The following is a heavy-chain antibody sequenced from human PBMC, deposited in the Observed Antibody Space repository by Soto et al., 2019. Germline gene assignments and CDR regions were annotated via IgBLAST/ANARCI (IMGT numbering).Heavy chain of an antibody. V-gene: IGHV4-59*01. Sequence: ETLSLTCMVSVGSISSYYWSWIRQPPGKGREWIGYIDYSGSTNYNPSLKSRVTISVDTSKNQFYLKLSSVTAADTAVYYCARDAYSSAPLAYYYYYMDVWGKGTTVTVSS. J-gene: IGHJ6*03. CDR2: IDYSGST. CDR1: VGSISSYY. CDR3: ARDAYSSAPLAYYYYYMDV. D-gene: IGHD6-25*01.